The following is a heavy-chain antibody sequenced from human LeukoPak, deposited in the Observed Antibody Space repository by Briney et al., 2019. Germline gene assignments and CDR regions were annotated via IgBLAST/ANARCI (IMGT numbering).Heavy chain of an antibody. CDR1: GFTFTTFW. D-gene: IGHD3-10*01. V-gene: IGHV3-21*01. Sequence: GGSLRLSCATSGFTFTTFWMHWVRQAPGKGLGWVSSISTSSSYIHYADSVKGRFTISRDNARNSLYLQMNSLRAEDTAVYYRARGLGGVDYWGQGTLVTVSS. J-gene: IGHJ4*02. CDR3: ARGLGGVDY. CDR2: ISTSSSYI.